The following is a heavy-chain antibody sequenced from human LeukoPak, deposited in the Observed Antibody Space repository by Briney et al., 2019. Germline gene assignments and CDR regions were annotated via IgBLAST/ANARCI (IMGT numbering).Heavy chain of an antibody. CDR1: GFTFSSYG. V-gene: IGHV3-33*01. CDR2: IWYDGSNK. D-gene: IGHD2-21*02. J-gene: IGHJ5*02. CDR3: ARDQDGVTSRYNWFDP. Sequence: GGFLRLSCAASGFTFSSYGMHWVRQAPGKGLEWVAVIWYDGSNKYYADSVKGRFTISRDNSKNTLYLQMNSLRAEDTAVYYRARDQDGVTSRYNWFDPWGQGTLVTVSS.